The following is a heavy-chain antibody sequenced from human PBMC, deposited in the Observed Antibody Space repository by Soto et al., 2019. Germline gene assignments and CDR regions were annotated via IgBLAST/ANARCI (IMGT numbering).Heavy chain of an antibody. CDR3: ARDPGNTVVFVDTESNCYDP. J-gene: IGHJ5*02. D-gene: IGHD1-1*01. Sequence: VTLSCKASVSTFSSYAISRVRQAPGQGLEWMGGIIPIFGTANYAQKFQGRVTITADKSTSTAYMERSSLRSEDTAVYYCARDPGNTVVFVDTESNCYDPRGQGPFLSLSS. CDR1: VSTFSSYA. V-gene: IGHV1-69*13. CDR2: IIPIFGTA.